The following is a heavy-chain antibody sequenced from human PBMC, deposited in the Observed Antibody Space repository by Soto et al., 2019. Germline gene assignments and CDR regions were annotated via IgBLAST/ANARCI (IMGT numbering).Heavy chain of an antibody. CDR1: GFTFSSYA. D-gene: IGHD3-10*01. CDR3: ARGPYYGSGENANDDY. Sequence: QVQLVESGGGVVQPGRSLRLSCAASGFTFSSYAMHWVRQAPGKGLEWVAVISYDGSNKYYADSVKGRFTISRDNSKNTLNLQMNSLRAEDTAVYYCARGPYYGSGENANDDYWGQGTLVTVSS. V-gene: IGHV3-30-3*01. CDR2: ISYDGSNK. J-gene: IGHJ4*02.